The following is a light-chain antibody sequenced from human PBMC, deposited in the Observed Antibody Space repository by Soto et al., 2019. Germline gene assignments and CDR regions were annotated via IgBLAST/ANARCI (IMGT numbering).Light chain of an antibody. CDR1: SCSIASNY. CDR3: QSYDSSPLWV. V-gene: IGLV6-57*04. J-gene: IGLJ1*01. Sequence: NFMLTQPHSVSESPGKTVTISCTRSSCSIASNYVQWYQQRPGSAPTTVIYEDNQRPSGVPDRFSGSIDSSSNSASLTISGLKTEDEADYYCQSYDSSPLWVFXTGTKVTVL. CDR2: EDN.